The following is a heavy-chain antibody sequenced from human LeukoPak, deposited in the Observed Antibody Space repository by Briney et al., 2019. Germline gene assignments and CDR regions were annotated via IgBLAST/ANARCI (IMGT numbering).Heavy chain of an antibody. CDR3: ARDIGYCSSTSCSVGFDY. V-gene: IGHV3-21*01. CDR2: ISSSSSYI. CDR1: GFTFSSYS. D-gene: IGHD2-2*01. J-gene: IGHJ4*02. Sequence: GGSLRLSCAASGFTFSSYSMNWVRQAPGKGLEWVSSISSSSSYIYYADSVKGRFTISRANAKNSLYLQMNSLRAEDTAVYYCARDIGYCSSTSCSVGFDYWGQGTLVTVSS.